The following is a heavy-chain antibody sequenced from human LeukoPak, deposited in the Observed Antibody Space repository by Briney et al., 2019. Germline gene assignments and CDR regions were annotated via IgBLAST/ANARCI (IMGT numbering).Heavy chain of an antibody. CDR3: ATNAGDYVWGSYRY. Sequence: PGGSLRLSCAASGFTFSSYAMHWVRQAPGKGLEWVAVISYDGSNKYYADSVKGRFTISRDNSKNTLYLQMNSLRAEDTAVYYCATNAGDYVWGSYRYWGQGTLVTVSS. J-gene: IGHJ4*02. CDR2: ISYDGSNK. V-gene: IGHV3-30-3*01. D-gene: IGHD3-16*02. CDR1: GFTFSSYA.